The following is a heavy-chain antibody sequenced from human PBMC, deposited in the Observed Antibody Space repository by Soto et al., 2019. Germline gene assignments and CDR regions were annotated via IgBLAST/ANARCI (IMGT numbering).Heavy chain of an antibody. J-gene: IGHJ6*02. CDR2: IYSGGST. CDR3: STSSRNEYHFAMDA. CDR1: GLSVSSSD. D-gene: IGHD6-6*01. V-gene: IGHV3-53*01. Sequence: LRLSCAASGLSVSSSDMSWVRQASGKGLEWVSVIYSGGSTHDADSVKGRFTISRDNSKNTVHLQMNSLRVDDTAVYFCSTSSRNEYHFAMDAWGQGTTVTVSS.